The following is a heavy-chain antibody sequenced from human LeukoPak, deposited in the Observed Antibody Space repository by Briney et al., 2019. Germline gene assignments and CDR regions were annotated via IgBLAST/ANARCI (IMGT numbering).Heavy chain of an antibody. CDR3: ARGFRDYGDYSYYFDY. Sequence: PGRSLRLSCAASGFTFSSSAMPWVRQAPGKGLEWLAVISNDGNYKSYADPVRGRFTISRDNSKNTLCLQMNSLRPEDTALYYCARGFRDYGDYSYYFDYWGQGTLVTVSS. V-gene: IGHV3-30-3*01. CDR2: ISNDGNYK. D-gene: IGHD4-17*01. CDR1: GFTFSSSA. J-gene: IGHJ4*02.